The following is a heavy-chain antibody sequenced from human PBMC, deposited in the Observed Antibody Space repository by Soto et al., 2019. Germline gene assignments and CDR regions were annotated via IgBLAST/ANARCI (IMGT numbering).Heavy chain of an antibody. CDR3: IVEPVRANYYDSSGYITLAF. CDR2: IKSKTDGGTT. CDR1: GFTFSNAW. J-gene: IGHJ4*02. V-gene: IGHV3-15*07. D-gene: IGHD3-22*01. Sequence: GGSLRLSCAASGFTFSNAWMNWVRQAPGKGLEWVGRIKSKTDGGTTDYAAPVKGRFTISRDDSKNTLYLQMNSLKTEDTAVYYCIVEPVRANYYDSSGYITLAFWGQGTLVTVSS.